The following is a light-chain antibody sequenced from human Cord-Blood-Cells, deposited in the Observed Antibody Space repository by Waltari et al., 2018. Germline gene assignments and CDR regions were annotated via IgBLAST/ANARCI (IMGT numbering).Light chain of an antibody. J-gene: IGKJ3*01. CDR1: QRISSY. V-gene: IGKV1-39*01. Sequence: DIQMTQSPSSLSASVGDRVTITCRASQRISSYLNWYQQKPGNAPKLLICAASSLQSGVPSRFSGSGSGTEFTLTISSLQPEDFATYYCQQSYSTPFTFGPGTKVDIK. CDR3: QQSYSTPFT. CDR2: AAS.